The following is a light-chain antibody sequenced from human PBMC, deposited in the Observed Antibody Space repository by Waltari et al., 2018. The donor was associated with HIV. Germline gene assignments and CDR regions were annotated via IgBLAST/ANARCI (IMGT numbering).Light chain of an antibody. CDR1: SANIGTQY. Sequence: QSVLTHPPSASGTPGQRVTIYYSVISANIGTQYVYWYQQLPGTAPKSLIYNNNKRPSGVPDRFSGSKSGTSASLAISGLRSEDEADYYCAAWNDSLSGYVFGTGTTVTVL. CDR2: NNN. V-gene: IGLV1-47*02. J-gene: IGLJ1*01. CDR3: AAWNDSLSGYV.